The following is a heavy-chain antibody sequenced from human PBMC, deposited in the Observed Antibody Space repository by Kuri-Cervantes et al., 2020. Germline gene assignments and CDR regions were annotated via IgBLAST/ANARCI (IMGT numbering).Heavy chain of an antibody. J-gene: IGHJ5*02. D-gene: IGHD1-1*01. CDR3: ARAFLSGSNSPWFDP. CDR2: IPSIFGTP. CDR1: GGTFSSSA. V-gene: IGHV1-69*05. Sequence: SVKVSCKASGGTFSSSAISWVRQAPGQGLEWMGGIPSIFGTPNYAQKFQGRVTITTDESTSTAYMELSSLRSDDTAVYYCARAFLSGSNSPWFDPWGQGTLVTVSS.